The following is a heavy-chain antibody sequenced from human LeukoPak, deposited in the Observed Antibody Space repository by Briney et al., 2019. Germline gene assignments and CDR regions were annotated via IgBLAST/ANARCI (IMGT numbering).Heavy chain of an antibody. Sequence: GGSLRLSCAASGFTFSSYSMNWVRQAPGKGLEWVSSISSSSSYIYYADSVKGRFTISRDNAKNSLYLQMNSLRAEDTAVYYCARYPWLAPGDFVCWGQGTLVTVSS. J-gene: IGHJ4*02. CDR1: GFTFSSYS. CDR2: ISSSSSYI. CDR3: ARYPWLAPGDFVC. V-gene: IGHV3-21*01. D-gene: IGHD6-19*01.